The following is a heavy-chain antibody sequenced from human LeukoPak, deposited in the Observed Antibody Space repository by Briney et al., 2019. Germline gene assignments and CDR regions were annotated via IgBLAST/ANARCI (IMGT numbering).Heavy chain of an antibody. V-gene: IGHV3-11*03. CDR1: GFSFAAEY. Sequence: GGSLRLSCAVSGFSFAAEYMSWIRQAPGQGLEWVSYISNSGHYTNYADSVEGRFTISRDNAEHSLYLQMSSLRAKDTAVYYCARSRGAGPGAYFDYWGQGTLVTVTS. CDR3: ARSRGAGPGAYFDY. D-gene: IGHD6-19*01. CDR2: ISNSGHYT. J-gene: IGHJ4*02.